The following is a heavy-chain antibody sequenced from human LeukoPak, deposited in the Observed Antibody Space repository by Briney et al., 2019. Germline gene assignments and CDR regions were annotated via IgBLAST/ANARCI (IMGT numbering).Heavy chain of an antibody. CDR3: ARDNSYGSLSAFDF. D-gene: IGHD5-18*01. Sequence: ASVKVSCMASGYAFTGYFFHWVRQAPGQGLEWMGWINPNSGDTNYAQKFQGRVTMTRDTSISTAFMDLSRLRDDDTAVYYCARDNSYGSLSAFDFWGQGTVVTVSS. V-gene: IGHV1-2*02. CDR2: INPNSGDT. CDR1: GYAFTGYF. J-gene: IGHJ3*01.